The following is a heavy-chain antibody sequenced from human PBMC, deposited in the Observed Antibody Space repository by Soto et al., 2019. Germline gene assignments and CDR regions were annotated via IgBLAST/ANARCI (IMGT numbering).Heavy chain of an antibody. J-gene: IGHJ5*02. Sequence: SETLSLTCAVYGGSFSGYYWSWIRQPPGKGLEWIGEINHSGSTNYTPSLKSRVTISVDTSKNQFSLKLSSVTAADTAVYYCARRSSGWYLNWFDPWGQGTLVTVSS. CDR1: GGSFSGYY. D-gene: IGHD6-19*01. CDR2: INHSGST. CDR3: ARRSSGWYLNWFDP. V-gene: IGHV4-34*01.